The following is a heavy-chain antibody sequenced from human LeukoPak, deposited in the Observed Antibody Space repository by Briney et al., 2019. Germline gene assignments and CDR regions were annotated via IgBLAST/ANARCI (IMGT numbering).Heavy chain of an antibody. Sequence: SETLPLTCTVSGGSISSGDYYWSWIRQPPGKGLEWIGYIYYSGSTYYNPSLKSRVTISVDASKNQFSLKLSSVTAADTAVYYCAREQLTGDFSSYFDLWGRGTLVTVSS. J-gene: IGHJ2*01. CDR2: IYYSGST. CDR3: AREQLTGDFSSYFDL. CDR1: GGSISSGDYY. D-gene: IGHD7-27*01. V-gene: IGHV4-30-4*01.